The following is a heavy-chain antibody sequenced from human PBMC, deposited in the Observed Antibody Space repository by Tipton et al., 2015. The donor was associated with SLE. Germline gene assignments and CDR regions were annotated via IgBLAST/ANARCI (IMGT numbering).Heavy chain of an antibody. D-gene: IGHD1-26*01. J-gene: IGHJ4*02. CDR3: ARSPKIVGATDFDY. V-gene: IGHV1-18*04. Sequence: QSGAEVKKPGASVKVSCKASGYTFTTYGISWVRQAPGQGLEWMGWISTYNGNTNYAQKLQGRVTMTTDTSTSTAYMELRSLRSDDTAVYYCARSPKIVGATDFDYWGQGTLVTVSS. CDR2: ISTYNGNT. CDR1: GYTFTTYG.